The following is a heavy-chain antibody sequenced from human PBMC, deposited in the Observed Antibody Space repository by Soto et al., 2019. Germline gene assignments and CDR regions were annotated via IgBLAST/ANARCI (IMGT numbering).Heavy chain of an antibody. CDR1: GGTFGSYA. CDR3: ARSQGSSTSLEIYYYYYYGMYV. J-gene: IGHJ6*02. V-gene: IGHV1-69*01. D-gene: IGHD2-2*01. Sequence: QVQLVQSGAEVKKPGSSVKVSCKASGGTFGSYAISWVRQAPGQGLEWMGGIIPIPGTANYAQKSQGRVTIAADESTSPAYMELSSLRSEDTAVYYCARSQGSSTSLEIYYYYYYGMYVWGQGTTVTVSS. CDR2: IIPIPGTA.